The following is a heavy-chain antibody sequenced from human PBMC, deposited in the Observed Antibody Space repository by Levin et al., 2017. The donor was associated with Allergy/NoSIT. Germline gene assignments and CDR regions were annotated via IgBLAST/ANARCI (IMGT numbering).Heavy chain of an antibody. Sequence: PSETLSLTCAVYGGSFSGHYWSWIRQPPGKGLEWIGEINHSGSTHYKPSLKSRVTISVDTSKNQFSLRVNSVTAADTAVYYCARAGWTYGADEDWGQGTLVTVSS. CDR3: ARAGWTYGADED. D-gene: IGHD4-17*01. CDR1: GGSFSGHY. CDR2: INHSGST. V-gene: IGHV4-34*01. J-gene: IGHJ4*02.